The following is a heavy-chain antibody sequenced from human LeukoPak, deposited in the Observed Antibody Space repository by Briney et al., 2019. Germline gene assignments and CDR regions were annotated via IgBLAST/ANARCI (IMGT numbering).Heavy chain of an antibody. CDR3: ARTRKSTSGGYVDY. D-gene: IGHD2-2*01. CDR1: GYTFTGYY. CDR2: INPNSGGT. J-gene: IGHJ4*02. Sequence: GASVKVSCKASGYTFTGYYMHWVRQAPGQGLEWMGWINPNSGGTNYAQKFQGRVTMTRDTPISTAYMELSRLRSDDTAVYYCARTRKSTSGGYVDYWGQGTLVTVSS. V-gene: IGHV1-2*02.